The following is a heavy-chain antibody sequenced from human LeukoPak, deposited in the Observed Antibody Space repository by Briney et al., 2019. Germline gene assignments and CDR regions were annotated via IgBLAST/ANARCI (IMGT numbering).Heavy chain of an antibody. V-gene: IGHV4-34*01. D-gene: IGHD2-21*02. CDR1: GGSFSGYY. CDR2: INHSGST. J-gene: IGHJ4*02. Sequence: SSETLSLTCAVYGGSFSGYYWSWIRQPPGKGLEWIGEINHSGSTNYNPSLKSRVTISADTSKNQFSLKLSSVTAADTAVYYCASGGDRGFDYWGQGTLVTVSS. CDR3: ASGGDRGFDY.